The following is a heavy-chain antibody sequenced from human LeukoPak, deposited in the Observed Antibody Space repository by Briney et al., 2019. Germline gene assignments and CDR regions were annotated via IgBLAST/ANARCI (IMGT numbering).Heavy chain of an antibody. V-gene: IGHV1-2*02. CDR3: ATTSGGYSSSSADY. CDR2: INANSGGT. D-gene: IGHD6-13*01. J-gene: IGHJ4*02. CDR1: GYTFTGYY. Sequence: GASVKVSCKTSGYTFTGYYMHWVRQAPGQGLEWMGWINANSGGTNYAKKFQGRVAMTRDTSISTAYMELSRLRSDDTAVYYCATTSGGYSSSSADYWGQGTLVTVSS.